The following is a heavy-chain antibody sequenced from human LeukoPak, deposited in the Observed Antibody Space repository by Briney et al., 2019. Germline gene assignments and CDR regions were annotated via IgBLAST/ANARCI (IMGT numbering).Heavy chain of an antibody. V-gene: IGHV4-34*01. Sequence: SETLSLTCTVSGGSISGYYWSWIRQPPGKGLEWIGEINHSGFTNYKPSLESRVTISVDTSKNQFSLDLSSVTAADTAVYYCARDRIEARARGWFDPWGQGTLVTVAS. CDR2: INHSGFT. D-gene: IGHD1-14*01. J-gene: IGHJ5*02. CDR3: ARDRIEARARGWFDP. CDR1: GGSISGYY.